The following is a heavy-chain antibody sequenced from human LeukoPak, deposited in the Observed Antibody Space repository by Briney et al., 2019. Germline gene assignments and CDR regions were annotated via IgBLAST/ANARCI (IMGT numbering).Heavy chain of an antibody. J-gene: IGHJ4*02. CDR1: GESFSGYY. CDR2: INHSGST. D-gene: IGHD4-17*01. Sequence: SETLSLTCAVYGESFSGYYWSWIRQPPGKGLEWMGEINHSGSTNYNPSLKSRVTISVDTSKNQFSLKLSSVTAADTAVYYCARAGDGDYVPLPFDYWGQGTLVTVSS. V-gene: IGHV4-34*01. CDR3: ARAGDGDYVPLPFDY.